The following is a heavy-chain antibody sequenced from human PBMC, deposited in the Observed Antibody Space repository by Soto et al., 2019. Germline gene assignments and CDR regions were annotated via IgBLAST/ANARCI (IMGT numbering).Heavy chain of an antibody. Sequence: QVQLVQSGAEVKKPGSSVKVSCKASGGTFSSYAISWVRQAPGQGLEWMGGIIPIFGTANYAQKFQGRVTIPAXXAXSXXYMELSSLRSEDTAVYYCARDRRPTYSSSLGGMDVWGQGTTVTVSS. V-gene: IGHV1-69*12. J-gene: IGHJ6*02. D-gene: IGHD6-13*01. CDR2: IIPIFGTA. CDR1: GGTFSSYA. CDR3: ARDRRPTYSSSLGGMDV.